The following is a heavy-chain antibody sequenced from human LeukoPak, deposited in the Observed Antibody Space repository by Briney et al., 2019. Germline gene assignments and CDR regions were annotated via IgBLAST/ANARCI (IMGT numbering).Heavy chain of an antibody. CDR1: EFTFSSYV. J-gene: IGHJ4*02. D-gene: IGHD3-22*01. Sequence: GGSLRLSCAASEFTFSSYVIHWVRQAPGKGLEWVAVISYDGSNKYYADSVKGRFTISRDNSKNTLYLQMNSLRAEDTAVYYCARVSYGAVITNPQYWGQGTLVTVSS. CDR2: ISYDGSNK. V-gene: IGHV3-30-3*01. CDR3: ARVSYGAVITNPQY.